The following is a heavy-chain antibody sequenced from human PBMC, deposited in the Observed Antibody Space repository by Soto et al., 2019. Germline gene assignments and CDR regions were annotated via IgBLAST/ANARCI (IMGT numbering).Heavy chain of an antibody. CDR3: VKVSTFYDILTGYYSTNFFDP. D-gene: IGHD3-9*01. J-gene: IGHJ5*02. CDR2: ISRDGDIT. Sequence: GGFLRLCCSPSGFTFSEYCVHWVRQAPGKGLQYFSTISRDGDITYYADSVKGRFTISRDNSKNTLYRQMNSLRPEDTAVYYCVKVSTFYDILTGYYSTNFFDPWGQRTLVTVSS. CDR1: GFTFSEYC. V-gene: IGHV3-64D*06.